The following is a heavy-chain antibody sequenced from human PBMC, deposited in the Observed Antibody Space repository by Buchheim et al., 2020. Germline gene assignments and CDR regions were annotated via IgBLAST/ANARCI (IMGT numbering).Heavy chain of an antibody. D-gene: IGHD6-19*01. Sequence: QVQLVQSGAEVKKPGSSVKVSCKASGGTFSSYTISWVRQAPGQGLEWMGRIIPILGIANYAQKFQGRVTITADKSTSTAYMELSSLRSEDTAVYYCARLPSTQWLGNYYYGMDVWGQGTT. CDR3: ARLPSTQWLGNYYYGMDV. CDR2: IIPILGIA. CDR1: GGTFSSYT. J-gene: IGHJ6*02. V-gene: IGHV1-69*02.